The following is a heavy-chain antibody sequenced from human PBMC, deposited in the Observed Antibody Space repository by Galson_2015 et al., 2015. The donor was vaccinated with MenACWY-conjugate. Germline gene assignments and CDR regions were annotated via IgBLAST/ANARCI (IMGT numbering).Heavy chain of an antibody. CDR2: INGDGDQP. CDR3: AKRIAPSGAPYYFDS. V-gene: IGHV3-23*01. J-gene: IGHJ4*02. CDR1: GFTFNNYA. Sequence: SLRLSCAASGFTFNNYAMSWFRHSPGRGLEWVSAINGDGDQPFYAEAVKGGITVARDSARNKGYLQMKSLRPEDTAIYYCAKRIAPSGAPYYFDSWGQGTLVTVSS. D-gene: IGHD6-13*01.